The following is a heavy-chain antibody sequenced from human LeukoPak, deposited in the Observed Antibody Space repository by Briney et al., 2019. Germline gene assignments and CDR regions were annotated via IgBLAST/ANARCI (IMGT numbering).Heavy chain of an antibody. Sequence: ASVKVSCKASGYTFTGYYVHWVRQAPGQGLEWMGWINPNSGGTNYAQKLQGRVTMTTDTSTSTAYMELRSLRSDDTAVYYCARDLWVGYCSSTSCHTGFDPWGQGTLVTVSS. CDR1: GYTFTGYY. V-gene: IGHV1-2*02. CDR2: INPNSGGT. J-gene: IGHJ5*02. D-gene: IGHD2-2*02. CDR3: ARDLWVGYCSSTSCHTGFDP.